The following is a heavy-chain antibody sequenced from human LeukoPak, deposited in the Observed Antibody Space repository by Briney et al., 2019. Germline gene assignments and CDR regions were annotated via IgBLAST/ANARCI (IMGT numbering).Heavy chain of an antibody. D-gene: IGHD6-13*01. CDR3: ARDGTAPGLYFDL. CDR1: GFTFSTYA. CDR2: ISAAGGSA. Sequence: GGSLRLSCAASGFTFSTYAMSWVRQAPGKGLEWVSAISAAGGSAYYADSVKGRFTVSKDNSKNTLYLQMNSLRAEDTAVYYCARDGTAPGLYFDLWGQGTLVTVSS. J-gene: IGHJ4*01. V-gene: IGHV3-23*01.